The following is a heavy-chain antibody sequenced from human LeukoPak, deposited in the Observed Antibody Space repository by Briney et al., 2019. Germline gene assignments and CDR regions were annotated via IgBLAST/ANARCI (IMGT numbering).Heavy chain of an antibody. CDR3: AKSRDSSGYYAVPDY. J-gene: IGHJ4*02. D-gene: IGHD3-22*01. CDR1: GFTFTNYA. V-gene: IGHV3-23*01. Sequence: GGSLRLSCAASGFTFTNYAMSWVRQAPGKGLEWVSTLSGSGGSTYYADSVRVRFTISRDNSKNTLYLQMNSLRAKDTAVYYCAKSRDSSGYYAVPDYWGQGTLVTVSS. CDR2: LSGSGGST.